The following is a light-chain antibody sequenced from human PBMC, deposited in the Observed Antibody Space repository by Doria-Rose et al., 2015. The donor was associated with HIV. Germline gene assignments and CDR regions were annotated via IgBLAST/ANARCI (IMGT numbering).Light chain of an antibody. J-gene: IGKJ5*01. CDR1: QGITDR. V-gene: IGKV1-27*01. CDR2: GAS. CDR3: QKYDSAPLT. Sequence: TQSPSSLSASVGDRVTITCRASQGITDRLAWYQQRPGRVPKLLIYGASTLQSGVPSRFNGSGSGTDFTLTTTSLQPEDVATYFCQKYDSAPLTFGQGTRLDI.